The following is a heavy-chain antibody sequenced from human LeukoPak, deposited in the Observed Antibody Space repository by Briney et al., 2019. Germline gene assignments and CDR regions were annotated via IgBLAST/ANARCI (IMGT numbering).Heavy chain of an antibody. CDR3: ARSDSYTWFDP. Sequence: ASVKVSCKASGYTFTSYGISWVRQAPGQGLEWMGWISAYNGNTNYAQKLQGRVTMTTDTSTSTAYMELSRLRSDDTAVYYCARSDSYTWFDPWGQGTLVTVSS. V-gene: IGHV1-18*01. CDR2: ISAYNGNT. D-gene: IGHD2-15*01. J-gene: IGHJ5*02. CDR1: GYTFTSYG.